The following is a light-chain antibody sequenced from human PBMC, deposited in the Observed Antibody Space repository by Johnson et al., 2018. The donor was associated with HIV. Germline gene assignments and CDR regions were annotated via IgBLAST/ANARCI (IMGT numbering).Light chain of an antibody. J-gene: IGLJ1*01. CDR1: SSNIGNNY. CDR3: GTWDSSLSALYV. Sequence: QSILTQPPSVSAAPGQKVTISCSGSSSNIGNNYVSWYQQLPGTAPKLLIYENTKRPSGIPDRFSGSKSGTSATLGITGLQTGDEADYYCGTWDSSLSALYVFGTGTKLTVL. V-gene: IGLV1-51*02. CDR2: ENT.